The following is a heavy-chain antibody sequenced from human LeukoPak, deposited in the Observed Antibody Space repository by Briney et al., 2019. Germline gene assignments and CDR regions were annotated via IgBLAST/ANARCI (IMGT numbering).Heavy chain of an antibody. CDR3: VMDFDY. Sequence: GGSLRLSCAASGFTFSSHAMSWVRQAPGKGLEWVSTIGGSGSPIFYTDSVKGRFTISRDNSRNTLHLQMNSLSAEDSAIYYCVMDFDYWGQGTLVTVSS. CDR1: GFTFSSHA. CDR2: IGGSGSPI. V-gene: IGHV3-23*01. J-gene: IGHJ4*02.